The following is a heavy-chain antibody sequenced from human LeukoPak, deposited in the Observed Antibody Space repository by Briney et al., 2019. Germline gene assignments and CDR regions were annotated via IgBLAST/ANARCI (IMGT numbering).Heavy chain of an antibody. CDR2: ISHDGSKE. CDR1: GFTFNGAW. Sequence: GGSLRLSCAASGFTFNGAWMSWVRQVPGKGLQWVAPISHDGSKEYYVDSVKGRFTISRDNAIDSLFLQMNSLRAEDAALYYCAAMSLAFWGQGTLVTVSS. CDR3: AAMSLAF. J-gene: IGHJ4*02. D-gene: IGHD2-2*01. V-gene: IGHV3-7*01.